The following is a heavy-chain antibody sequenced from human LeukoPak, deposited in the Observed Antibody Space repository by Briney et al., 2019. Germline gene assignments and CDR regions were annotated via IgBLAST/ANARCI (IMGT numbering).Heavy chain of an antibody. CDR3: ARGGLGYCSGGSCYRLGY. CDR2: INHSGST. D-gene: IGHD2-15*01. Sequence: SETLSLTCAVYGGSFSGYYWSWIRQPPGKGLGWIGEINHSGSTNYNPSLKSRVTISVDTSKNQFSLKLSSVTAADTAVYYCARGGLGYCSGGSCYRLGYWGQGTLVTVSS. CDR1: GGSFSGYY. V-gene: IGHV4-34*01. J-gene: IGHJ4*02.